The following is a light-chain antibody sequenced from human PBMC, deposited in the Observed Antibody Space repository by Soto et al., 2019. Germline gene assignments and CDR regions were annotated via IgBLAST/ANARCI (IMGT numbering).Light chain of an antibody. CDR2: AAS. Sequence: DIPMSQSPSSVSASVGDRIIITCRASQGSEKYLSWYQQKPGKAPKLLIYAASSLQSGVPSRFIGSGSGTDFTLAISSLQPEDFATYFCQQTYSLPPVTFGQGTRLEMK. CDR3: QQTYSLPPVT. V-gene: IGKV1-39*01. J-gene: IGKJ5*01. CDR1: QGSEKY.